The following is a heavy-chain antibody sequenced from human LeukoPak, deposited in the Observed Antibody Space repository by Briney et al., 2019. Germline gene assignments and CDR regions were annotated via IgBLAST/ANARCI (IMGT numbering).Heavy chain of an antibody. V-gene: IGHV4-39*01. CDR2: IYYSGST. D-gene: IGHD6-13*01. CDR3: ARRAVGTFDY. J-gene: IGHJ4*02. CDR1: GDSISPYY. Sequence: PSETLSLTCIVSGDSISPYYWNWIRQPPGKGLEWIGSIYYSGSTYYNPSLKSRVSISIDTSKNQFSLNLSSVTAADTAVYYCARRAVGTFDYWGQGTLVTVSS.